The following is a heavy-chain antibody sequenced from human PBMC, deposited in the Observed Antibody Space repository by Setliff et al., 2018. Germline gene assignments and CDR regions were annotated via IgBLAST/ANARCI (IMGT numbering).Heavy chain of an antibody. CDR2: ISANNGKT. Sequence: ASVKVSCKTSGYAFITFGMSWVRQAPGQGLEWMGWISANNGKTEYSQKVQGRVTMTTDRPTSTIYMELRSLRSDDTAMYYCARDAPYTNTWRYFDHWGQGTLVTVSS. V-gene: IGHV1-18*01. CDR1: GYAFITFG. J-gene: IGHJ4*02. D-gene: IGHD6-13*01. CDR3: ARDAPYTNTWRYFDH.